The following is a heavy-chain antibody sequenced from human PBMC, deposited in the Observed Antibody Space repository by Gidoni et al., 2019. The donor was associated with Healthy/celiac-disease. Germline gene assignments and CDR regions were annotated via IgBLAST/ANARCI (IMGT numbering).Heavy chain of an antibody. CDR2: ISSSSSYI. CDR3: ARGGVSAFDI. Sequence: EVQLVESGGGLVKPGCSLRLSFSASGFTFSSYSRNWVRQAPGKGLEWVSSISSSSSYIYYADSVKGRFTISRDNAKNSLYLQMNSLRAEDTAVYYCARGGVSAFDIWGQGTMVTVSS. J-gene: IGHJ3*02. V-gene: IGHV3-21*01. CDR1: GFTFSSYS.